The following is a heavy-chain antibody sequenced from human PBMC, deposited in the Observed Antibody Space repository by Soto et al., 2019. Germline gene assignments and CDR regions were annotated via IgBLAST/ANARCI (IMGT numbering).Heavy chain of an antibody. V-gene: IGHV3-33*01. CDR1: GFTFSSYG. CDR3: ARATLYHDNSGSAYGMDV. Sequence: GGSLRLSCAASGFTFSSYGMHWVRQAQGKGLEWVAVIWYDGSNKYYADSVKGRFTISRDNSKSTLYLQMNSLRAEDMAVYYCARATLYHDNSGSAYGMDVWGQGTTVTVS. J-gene: IGHJ6*02. D-gene: IGHD3-22*01. CDR2: IWYDGSNK.